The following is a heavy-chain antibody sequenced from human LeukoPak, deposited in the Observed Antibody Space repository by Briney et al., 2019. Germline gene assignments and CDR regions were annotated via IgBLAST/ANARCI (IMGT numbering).Heavy chain of an antibody. Sequence: QPGRSLRLSCAASGFTFDDYAMHWVRQAPGKGLEWVSGISWNSGSIGYADSVKGRFTISRDNAKNSLYLQMNSLRAEDTALYYCAKDITNSGGRVVVTTFDYWGQGTLVTVSS. V-gene: IGHV3-9*01. CDR2: ISWNSGSI. D-gene: IGHD3-22*01. CDR3: AKDITNSGGRVVVTTFDY. CDR1: GFTFDDYA. J-gene: IGHJ4*02.